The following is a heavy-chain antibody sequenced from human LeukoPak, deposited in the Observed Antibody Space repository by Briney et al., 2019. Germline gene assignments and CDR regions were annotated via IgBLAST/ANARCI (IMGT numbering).Heavy chain of an antibody. CDR3: ARAPGLSAWGRKLVLPDY. J-gene: IGHJ4*02. CDR2: INSDGSST. V-gene: IGHV3-74*01. CDR1: GFTFSSYW. Sequence: GGSLRLSCAASGFTFSSYWMSWVRQAPGKGLVWVSRINSDGSSTSYADSVKGRFTISRDNAKNTLYLQMNSLRAEDTAAYYCARAPGLSAWGRKLVLPDYWGQGTLVTVSS. D-gene: IGHD2-8*01.